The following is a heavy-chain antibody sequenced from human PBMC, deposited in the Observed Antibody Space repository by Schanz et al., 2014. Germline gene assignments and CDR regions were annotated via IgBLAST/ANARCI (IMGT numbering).Heavy chain of an antibody. CDR3: ARENKDYDSILNKFFHYGLDL. Sequence: QVQLVQSGAEVKKPGSSVTVSCTASGDTFRSYTINWVRQAPGQGLEWMGRISPNSGDTHSAQKFQGRVTMTWDRFISTANMELSRLRSDDTAVYYCARENKDYDSILNKFFHYGLDLWAKGPRSPSP. V-gene: IGHV1-2*06. D-gene: IGHD3-3*02. J-gene: IGHJ6*02. CDR1: GDTFRSYT. CDR2: ISPNSGDT.